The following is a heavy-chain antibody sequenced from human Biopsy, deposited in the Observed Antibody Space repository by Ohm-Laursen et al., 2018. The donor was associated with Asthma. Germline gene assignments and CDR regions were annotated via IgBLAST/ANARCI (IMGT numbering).Heavy chain of an antibody. V-gene: IGHV3-66*02. Sequence: SLRLSCTASRFTVTHNSISWVRQAPGKGLEWVSVTYSGGSTYYAEPRKGRISISRDNSKNTLSLQMNSLTAEDSAVYYCAREGVAGTHIEDWGQGTLVTVSS. CDR1: RFTVTHNS. CDR2: TYSGGST. CDR3: AREGVAGTHIED. D-gene: IGHD6-19*01. J-gene: IGHJ4*02.